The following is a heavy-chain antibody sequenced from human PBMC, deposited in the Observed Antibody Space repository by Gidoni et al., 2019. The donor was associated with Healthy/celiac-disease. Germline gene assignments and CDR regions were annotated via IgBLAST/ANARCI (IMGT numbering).Heavy chain of an antibody. CDR2: INHSGST. CDR3: ARLGPGIAAAGKVDY. V-gene: IGHV4-34*01. CDR1: GWSFSGYY. D-gene: IGHD6-13*01. Sequence: QVQLQQWGAGLLKPSETLFLTCAVYGWSFSGYYWSWIRQPPGKGLEWIGEINHSGSTNYNPSLKSRVTISVDTSKNQFSLKLSSVTAADTAVYYCARLGPGIAAAGKVDYWGQGTLVTVSS. J-gene: IGHJ4*02.